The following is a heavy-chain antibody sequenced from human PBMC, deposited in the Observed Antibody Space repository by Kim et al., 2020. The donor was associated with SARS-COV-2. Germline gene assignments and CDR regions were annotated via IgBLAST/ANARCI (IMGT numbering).Heavy chain of an antibody. J-gene: IGHJ5*02. CDR1: GGSISSGGYY. CDR3: ARAPGQWLAGGDYWFDP. D-gene: IGHD6-19*01. V-gene: IGHV4-31*03. CDR2: IYYSGST. Sequence: SETLSLTCTVSGGSISSGGYYWSWIRQHPGKGLEWIGYIYYSGSTYYNPSLKSRVTISVDTSKNQFSLKLSSVTAADTAVYYCARAPGQWLAGGDYWFDPWGQGTLDTVSS.